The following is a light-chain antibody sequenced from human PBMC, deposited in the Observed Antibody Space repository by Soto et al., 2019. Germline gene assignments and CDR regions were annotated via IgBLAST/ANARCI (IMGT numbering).Light chain of an antibody. CDR3: QSYDSSLSGVV. CDR1: SSNIGAGYE. V-gene: IGLV1-40*01. Sequence: QPVLTQPPSVSGAPGQRVTISCTGSSSNIGAGYEVHWYQQLPGTAPKLLIYGNIYRPSGVPDRFSGSESGPSVSLAITGLQAEDEADYHCQSYDSSLSGVVFGGGTQLTVL. CDR2: GNI. J-gene: IGLJ3*02.